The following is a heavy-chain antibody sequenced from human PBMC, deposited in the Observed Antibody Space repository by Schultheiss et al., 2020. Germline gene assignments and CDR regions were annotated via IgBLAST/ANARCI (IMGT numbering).Heavy chain of an antibody. V-gene: IGHV4-34*01. CDR1: GFTLSGYN. CDR3: ARDRGVATSYYYYYMDV. J-gene: IGHJ6*03. CDR2: INHSGST. Sequence: GSLRLSCAASGFTLSGYNMNWVRQAPGKGLEWIGEINHSGSTNYNPSLKSRVTISVDTSKNQFSLKLSSVTAADTAVYYCARDRGVATSYYYYYMDVWGKGTTVTVSS. D-gene: IGHD5-12*01.